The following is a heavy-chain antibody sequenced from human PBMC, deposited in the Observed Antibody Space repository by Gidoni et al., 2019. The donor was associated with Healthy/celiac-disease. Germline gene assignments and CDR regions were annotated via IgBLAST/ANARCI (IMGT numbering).Heavy chain of an antibody. CDR3: AKEKPYDSSGYYEAFDY. Sequence: EVQLLESGGGSVQPGGSLRLSCAASGFTFSRSAMSWVRQAPGKGLEWVSAISGSGGSTYYADSVKGRFTISRDNSKNTLYLQMNSLRAEDTAVYYCAKEKPYDSSGYYEAFDYWGQGTLVTVSS. J-gene: IGHJ4*02. V-gene: IGHV3-23*01. CDR2: ISGSGGST. CDR1: GFTFSRSA. D-gene: IGHD3-22*01.